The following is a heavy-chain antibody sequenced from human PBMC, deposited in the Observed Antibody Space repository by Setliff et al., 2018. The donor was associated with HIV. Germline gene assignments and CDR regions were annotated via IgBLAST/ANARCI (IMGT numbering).Heavy chain of an antibody. J-gene: IGHJ5*02. D-gene: IGHD1-26*01. V-gene: IGHV7-4-1*02. CDR3: ARGELKGPVDP. CDR2: ININTGNP. CDR1: GYTFTNYA. Sequence: ASVKVSCKASGYTFTNYAMNWVRQAPGQGLEWMGWININTGNPTYAQGFTGRFVFSLDTSVSTAYLQISSLKAEDTAVYYCARGELKGPVDPWGQGTLVTVSS.